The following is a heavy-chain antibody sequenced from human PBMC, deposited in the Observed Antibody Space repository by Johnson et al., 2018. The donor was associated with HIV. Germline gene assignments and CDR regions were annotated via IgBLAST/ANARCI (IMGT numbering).Heavy chain of an antibody. Sequence: QLVESGGGLVQPGRSLRLSCAASGFTFDDYAMHWVRQAPGKGLEWVSGISWNSGSIGYADSVKGRFTISRDNAKKSLYLQMNKLRAEDTAVYFCASQVRGLRLGVDAFDLWGQGTMGTVSS. D-gene: IGHD3-16*01. CDR2: ISWNSGSI. CDR3: ASQVRGLRLGVDAFDL. J-gene: IGHJ3*01. V-gene: IGHV3-9*01. CDR1: GFTFDDYA.